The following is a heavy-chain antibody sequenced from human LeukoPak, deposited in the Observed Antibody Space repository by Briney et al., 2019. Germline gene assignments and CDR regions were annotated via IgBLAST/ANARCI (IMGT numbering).Heavy chain of an antibody. CDR2: IRSDGSYK. CDR3: ASWGEGALDN. CDR1: GFTFSSYG. V-gene: IGHV3-30*02. Sequence: GGSLRLSCAASGFTFSSYGMHWVRQAPGKGLEWVAFIRSDGSYKNYADSVKGRFIISRDKSKNTLYLQMNSLRVEDTGVYYCASWGEGALDNWGQGTLVTVSS. J-gene: IGHJ4*02. D-gene: IGHD1-26*01.